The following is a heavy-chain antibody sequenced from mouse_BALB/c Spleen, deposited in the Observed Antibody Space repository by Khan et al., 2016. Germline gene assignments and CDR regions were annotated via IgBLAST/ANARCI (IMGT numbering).Heavy chain of an antibody. J-gene: IGHJ4*01. V-gene: IGHV14-4*02. CDR1: GFNIKDYY. CDR3: YACDYNAMDY. Sequence: VQLQQSGAELVRSGASVKLSCTASGFNIKDYYMHWVKQRPEQGLEWIGWIDPENGDTEYAPKFQGKATMTADTSSSTAYLQLSSLTSEDTAVYYCYACDYNAMDYWGQGTSVTVSS. CDR2: IDPENGDT.